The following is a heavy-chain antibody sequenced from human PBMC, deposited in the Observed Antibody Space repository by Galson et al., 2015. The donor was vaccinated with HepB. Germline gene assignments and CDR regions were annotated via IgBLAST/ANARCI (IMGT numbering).Heavy chain of an antibody. Sequence: SVKVSCKVSGYTLTELSMHWVRQAPGKGLEWMGGFDPEDGETIYAQKFQGRVTMTEDTSTDTAYMELSSLRSEDTAVYYCATDLRGSGWPTGAFDIWGQGTMATVSS. CDR2: FDPEDGET. V-gene: IGHV1-24*01. CDR3: ATDLRGSGWPTGAFDI. J-gene: IGHJ3*02. CDR1: GYTLTELS. D-gene: IGHD6-19*01.